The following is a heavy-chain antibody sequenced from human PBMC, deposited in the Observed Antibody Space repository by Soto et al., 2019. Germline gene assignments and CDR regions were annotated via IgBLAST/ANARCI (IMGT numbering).Heavy chain of an antibody. J-gene: IGHJ4*02. CDR2: IYYSGST. CDR1: GGSISSYY. D-gene: IGHD7-27*01. CDR3: ARLANWGSYYFDY. Sequence: SETLSLTCTVSGGSISSYYWSWIRQPPGKGLEWIGYIYYSGSTNYNPSLKSRVTISVDTSKNQFSLKLSSVTAADTAVYYCARLANWGSYYFDYWGQGTLVTVSS. V-gene: IGHV4-59*01.